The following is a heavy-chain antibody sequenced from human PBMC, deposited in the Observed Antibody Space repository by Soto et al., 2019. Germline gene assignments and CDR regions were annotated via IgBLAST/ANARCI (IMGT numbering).Heavy chain of an antibody. CDR1: GGSFSGYY. J-gene: IGHJ1*01. CDR2: INHSGST. Sequence: QVQLQQWGAGLLKPSETLSLTCAVYGGSFSGYYWSWIRQPPGKGLEWIGEINHSGSTNYNPSLKSRVTISVDTSKNQFSLKLSSVTAADTAVYYCASRPLARYCSSTSCYAEYFQHWGQGTLVTVSS. CDR3: ASRPLARYCSSTSCYAEYFQH. D-gene: IGHD2-2*01. V-gene: IGHV4-34*01.